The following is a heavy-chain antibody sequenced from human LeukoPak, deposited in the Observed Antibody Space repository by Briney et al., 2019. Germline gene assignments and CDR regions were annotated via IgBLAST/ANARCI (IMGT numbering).Heavy chain of an antibody. V-gene: IGHV3-13*01. Sequence: PGGSLRLSCAASGFTFSSFDMHWVRQPTGQGLEWVSTIGTASDTYYPGSVEGRFTLSRGNAKNSLYLQMNSLTAGETAVYYCARGPPRGKYYYMDVWGKGTTVTVSS. CDR3: ARGPPRGKYYYMDV. CDR2: IGTASDT. D-gene: IGHD1-1*01. J-gene: IGHJ6*03. CDR1: GFTFSSFD.